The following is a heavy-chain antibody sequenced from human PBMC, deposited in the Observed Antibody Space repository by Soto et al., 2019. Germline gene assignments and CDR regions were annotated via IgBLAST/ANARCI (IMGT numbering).Heavy chain of an antibody. V-gene: IGHV1-18*01. D-gene: IGHD6-19*01. Sequence: QVQLVQSGAEVKKPGASVKVSCKASGYTFSNYGITWVRQAPGQGLEWMGWISAYNGDTNYAQKLQGRVNLMTDTSTSTAYMELRSLTSDDTAVYCCASIEGVAGDPCYYYRDVRGKGTAVSVSS. J-gene: IGHJ6*03. CDR2: ISAYNGDT. CDR1: GYTFSNYG. CDR3: ASIEGVAGDPCYYYRDV.